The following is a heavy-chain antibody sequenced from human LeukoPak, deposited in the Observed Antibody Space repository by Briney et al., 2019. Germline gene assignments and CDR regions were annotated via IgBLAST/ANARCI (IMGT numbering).Heavy chain of an antibody. CDR2: IWYDGSNK. CDR3: ARGPHDYGDYYAYMDV. D-gene: IGHD4-17*01. V-gene: IGHV3-33*01. Sequence: PGGSLRLSCAASGFTFSSYGMHWVRQAPGKGLEWVAVIWYDGSNKYYADSVKGRFTISRDNSKNTPYLQMNSLRAEDTAVYYCARGPHDYGDYYAYMDVWGKGTTVTVSS. J-gene: IGHJ6*03. CDR1: GFTFSSYG.